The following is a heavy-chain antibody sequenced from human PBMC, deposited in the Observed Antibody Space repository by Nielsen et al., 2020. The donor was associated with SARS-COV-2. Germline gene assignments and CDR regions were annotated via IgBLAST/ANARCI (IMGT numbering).Heavy chain of an antibody. CDR1: GFTFSSYS. CDR2: ISSSSSYI. V-gene: IGHV3-21*01. Sequence: GGSLRLSCAASGFTFSSYSMNWVRQAPGKGLEWVSSISSSSSYIYYADSVKGRFTISRDNAKNSLYLQMNSLRAEDTAVYYCARGEGYCSGGSCYSAYWGQGTLVTVSS. J-gene: IGHJ4*02. CDR3: ARGEGYCSGGSCYSAY. D-gene: IGHD2-15*01.